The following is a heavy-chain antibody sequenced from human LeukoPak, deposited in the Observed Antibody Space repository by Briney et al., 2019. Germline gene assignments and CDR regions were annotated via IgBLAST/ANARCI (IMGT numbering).Heavy chain of an antibody. J-gene: IGHJ4*02. CDR3: ARDRCSGGSCYSDYFDY. Sequence: SVKVSCKASGGTFSSYAISWVRQAPGQRLEWMGGIIPIFGTANYAQKFQGRVAITADKSTSTAYMELSSLRSEDTAVYYCARDRCSGGSCYSDYFDYWGQGTLVTVSS. V-gene: IGHV1-69*06. CDR2: IIPIFGTA. D-gene: IGHD2-15*01. CDR1: GGTFSSYA.